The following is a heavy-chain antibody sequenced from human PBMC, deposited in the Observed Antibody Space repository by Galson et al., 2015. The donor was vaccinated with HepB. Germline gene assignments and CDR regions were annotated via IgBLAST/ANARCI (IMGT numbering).Heavy chain of an antibody. CDR2: IVVGSGNT. J-gene: IGHJ6*02. V-gene: IGHV1-58*02. Sequence: SVKVSCKASGFTFTSSAMQWVRQARGQRLEWIGWIVVGSGNTNYAQKFQERVTITRDMSTSTAYMELSSLRSEDTAVYYCAADSNFDWLSDLYYYYGMDVWGQGTTVTVSS. CDR1: GFTFTSSA. CDR3: AADSNFDWLSDLYYYYGMDV. D-gene: IGHD3-9*01.